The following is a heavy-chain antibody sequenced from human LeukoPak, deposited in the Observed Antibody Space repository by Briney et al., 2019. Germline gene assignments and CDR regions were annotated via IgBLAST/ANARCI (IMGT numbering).Heavy chain of an antibody. CDR1: GGSISSSSYY. CDR3: ARKQTGTMYDV. Sequence: SETLSLSCIVPGGSISSSSYYWAWIRQSPGKGLEWIGTFSSGGSAYYNPSLTSRVSISKDTSDNQFSLRLYSVTAADTAVYYCARKQTGTMYDVWGQGTQVTVSS. CDR2: FSSGGSA. V-gene: IGHV4-39*07. J-gene: IGHJ4*02. D-gene: IGHD1-7*01.